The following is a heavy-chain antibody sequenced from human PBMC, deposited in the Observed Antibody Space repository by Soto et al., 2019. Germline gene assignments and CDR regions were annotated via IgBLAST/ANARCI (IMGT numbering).Heavy chain of an antibody. CDR1: GYTFTSYG. Sequence: GASVKVSCKASGYTFTSYGISWVRQAPGQGLEWMGWTSAYNGNTNYEQIIQGRVTMTTDTSTSTAYIELRSLRSDDTAVYYCARGALTYYYDSSGYYHFDYWGQGTLVTVSS. J-gene: IGHJ4*02. CDR3: ARGALTYYYDSSGYYHFDY. D-gene: IGHD3-22*01. CDR2: TSAYNGNT. V-gene: IGHV1-18*01.